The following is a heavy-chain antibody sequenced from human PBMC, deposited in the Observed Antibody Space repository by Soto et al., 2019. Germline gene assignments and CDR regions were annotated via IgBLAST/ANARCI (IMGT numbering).Heavy chain of an antibody. Sequence: GASVKVSCKASGYTFTSYAMHWVRQAPGQRLEWMGWINAGNGNTKYSQKFQGRVTITRDTSASTAYMELSSLRSEDTAVYYCARAGDYGDFYFDYWGQGTLVTVSS. D-gene: IGHD4-17*01. CDR3: ARAGDYGDFYFDY. CDR2: INAGNGNT. CDR1: GYTFTSYA. J-gene: IGHJ4*02. V-gene: IGHV1-3*01.